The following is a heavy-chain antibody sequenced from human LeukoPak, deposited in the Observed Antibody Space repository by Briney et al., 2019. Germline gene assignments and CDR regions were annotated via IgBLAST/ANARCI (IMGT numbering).Heavy chain of an antibody. CDR2: ISGSGGST. CDR3: AKDPHFDSSGYYS. D-gene: IGHD3-22*01. Sequence: GGSLRLSCAASGFTFNNYAMSWVRQAPGKGLEWVSAISGSGGSTYYADSVKGRFTISRDNSKNTLYLQMNSLRAEDTAVYYCAKDPHFDSSGYYSWGQGTLVTVSS. J-gene: IGHJ4*02. V-gene: IGHV3-23*01. CDR1: GFTFNNYA.